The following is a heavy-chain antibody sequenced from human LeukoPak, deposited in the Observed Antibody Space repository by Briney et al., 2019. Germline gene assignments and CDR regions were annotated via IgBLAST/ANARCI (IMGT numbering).Heavy chain of an antibody. V-gene: IGHV3-9*01. CDR2: ISWNSASI. CDR1: GLTFHDHA. Sequence: GGSLRLSCAPSGLTFHDHAMHWVRQAPGKGLEWVAGISWNSASIGYAVSVKGRFTISRDNAKNSLYLQMNTLRVEDTALYYCAKDLDAWIPTGRGMDVWGKGTTVTVSA. D-gene: IGHD5-18*01. J-gene: IGHJ6*04. CDR3: AKDLDAWIPTGRGMDV.